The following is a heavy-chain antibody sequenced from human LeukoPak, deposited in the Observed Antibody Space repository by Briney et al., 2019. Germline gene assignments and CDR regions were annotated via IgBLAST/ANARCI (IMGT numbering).Heavy chain of an antibody. CDR2: INPSGGST. Sequence: ASVKVSCKASGYTFASYYMHWVRQAPGQGLEWMGIINPSGGSTSYAQKFQGRVTMTRDTSTSTVYMELSRLRSDDTAVYYCARAIPNWFDPWGQGTLVTVSS. CDR1: GYTFASYY. CDR3: ARAIPNWFDP. J-gene: IGHJ5*02. V-gene: IGHV1-46*01.